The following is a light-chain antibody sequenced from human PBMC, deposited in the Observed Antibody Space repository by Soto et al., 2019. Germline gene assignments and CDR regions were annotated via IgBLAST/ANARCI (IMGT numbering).Light chain of an antibody. CDR2: ATS. CDR3: QQYGTSPRT. V-gene: IGKV3-20*01. CDR1: QSVSSGY. Sequence: EIVLTQSPGTLSLSPGERATLSCRASQSVSSGYLAWYQQKPGQAPRLLMSATSSRATGIPDRFSGSGSGTDFTLTISRLEPEDLAIYFCQQYGTSPRTFGQGTKVDIK. J-gene: IGKJ1*01.